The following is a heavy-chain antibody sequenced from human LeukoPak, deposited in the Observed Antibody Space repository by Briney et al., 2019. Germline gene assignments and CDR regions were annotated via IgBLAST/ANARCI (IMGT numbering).Heavy chain of an antibody. CDR3: ARCISMVRGVIRPPDD. J-gene: IGHJ4*02. V-gene: IGHV4-39*01. Sequence: SETLSLTCIVSVGSISSSSYHWGWIRQSPGKGLEWIGSIYYSGSAYYNPSLKSRLTISVDTSKNQFSLKLNSVTAADTAVYYCARCISMVRGVIRPPDDWGQGTLVTVSS. CDR2: IYYSGSA. D-gene: IGHD3-10*01. CDR1: VGSISSSSYH.